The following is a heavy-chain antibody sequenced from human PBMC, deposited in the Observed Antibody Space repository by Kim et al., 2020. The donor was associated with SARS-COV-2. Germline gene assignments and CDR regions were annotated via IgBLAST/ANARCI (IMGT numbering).Heavy chain of an antibody. D-gene: IGHD5-18*01. CDR1: GFTFSSYA. J-gene: IGHJ3*02. V-gene: IGHV3-30*04. CDR2: ISYDGSNK. Sequence: GGSLRLSCAASGFTFSSYAMHWVRQAPGKGLEWVAVISYDGSNKYYADSVKGRFTISRDNSKNTLYLQMNSLRAEDTAVYYCAREPRRYTAMEPDAFDI. CDR3: AREPRRYTAMEPDAFDI.